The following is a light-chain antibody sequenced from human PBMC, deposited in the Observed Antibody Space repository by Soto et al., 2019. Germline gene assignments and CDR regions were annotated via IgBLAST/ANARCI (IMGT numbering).Light chain of an antibody. Sequence: EIVLTQSPATLSLSPGERATLSCRASQGVSSSLAWYQQKPGQAPRLLIYDASNRATGIPARFSGSGSGTDFTLPISSLEPEDFAVYYCQQRSNWRLTFGGGTKVEIK. CDR3: QQRSNWRLT. CDR1: QGVSSS. CDR2: DAS. V-gene: IGKV3-11*01. J-gene: IGKJ4*01.